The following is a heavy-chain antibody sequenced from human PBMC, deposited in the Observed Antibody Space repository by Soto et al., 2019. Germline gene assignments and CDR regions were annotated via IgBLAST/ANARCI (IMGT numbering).Heavy chain of an antibody. Sequence: PSETLSLTCTVSGGSISSGGYYWSWIRQHPGKGLEWIGYIYYSGSTYYDPSLKSRVTISVDTSKNQFSLKLSSVTAADTAVYYCARDISSGYIRDAFDIWGQGTMVTVSS. CDR2: IYYSGST. V-gene: IGHV4-31*03. J-gene: IGHJ3*02. D-gene: IGHD3-22*01. CDR3: ARDISSGYIRDAFDI. CDR1: GGSISSGGYY.